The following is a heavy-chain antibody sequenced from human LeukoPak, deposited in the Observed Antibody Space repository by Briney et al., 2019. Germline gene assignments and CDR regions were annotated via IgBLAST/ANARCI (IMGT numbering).Heavy chain of an antibody. CDR2: IRYDGSKK. D-gene: IGHD3-22*01. Sequence: TGGSLRLSCAASGFIFSSYGMHWVRQASGKGLEWVAFIRYDGSKKYYADSVKGRFTISRDNSKNTLYLQMNSLRAEDTAVYYCAKDSSDYYFDYWGQGTLVTVSS. CDR1: GFIFSSYG. CDR3: AKDSSDYYFDY. V-gene: IGHV3-30*02. J-gene: IGHJ4*02.